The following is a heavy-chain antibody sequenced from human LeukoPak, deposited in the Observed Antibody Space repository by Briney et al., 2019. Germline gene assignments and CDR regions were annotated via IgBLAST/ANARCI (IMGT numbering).Heavy chain of an antibody. CDR2: IYNSGSS. CDR1: GGSMSSGDYY. CDR3: ARFQPRYENLRGDI. J-gene: IGHJ3*02. D-gene: IGHD3-16*02. V-gene: IGHV4-30-4*08. Sequence: PSETLSLTCTVSGGSMSSGDYYYTWIRQPPGKGLEWIGFIYNSGSSYYIPSLKSRSTISIDTSKNQFSLKLRSVTAADTAVYYCARFQPRYENLRGDIWGPGTMVTVSS.